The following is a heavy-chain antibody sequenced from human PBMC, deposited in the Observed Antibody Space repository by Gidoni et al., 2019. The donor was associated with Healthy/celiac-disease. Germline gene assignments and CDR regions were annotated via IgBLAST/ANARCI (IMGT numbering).Heavy chain of an antibody. Sequence: QLQLQEAGPGLVMPSETLSLTCTVSGGSISSSSSYWRWNRQPQGKGMEWVGSIYYSWCTYYNPSLKSRVTMSVDTPKNQFSLKLSSVTAADTAVYYCEQDSSSMDYWGQGTLVTVSS. CDR2: IYYSWCT. J-gene: IGHJ4*02. D-gene: IGHD6-13*01. CDR1: GGSISSSSSY. V-gene: IGHV4-39*01. CDR3: EQDSSSMDY.